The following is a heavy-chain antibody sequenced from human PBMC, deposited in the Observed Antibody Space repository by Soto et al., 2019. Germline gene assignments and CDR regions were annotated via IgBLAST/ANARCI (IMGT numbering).Heavy chain of an antibody. Sequence: EVQLVESGGGLVKPGGSLRLSCAASGFTFSDYSMNWVRQAPGKGLEWVSSISSSTSYIYYVDSVRGRFTISRDNARNSLYLQMNSLRAEDTAVYYCAAYTMGKGYGMDVWGQGTTVTVSS. CDR2: ISSSTSYI. D-gene: IGHD2-2*02. CDR1: GFTFSDYS. J-gene: IGHJ6*02. CDR3: AAYTMGKGYGMDV. V-gene: IGHV3-21*01.